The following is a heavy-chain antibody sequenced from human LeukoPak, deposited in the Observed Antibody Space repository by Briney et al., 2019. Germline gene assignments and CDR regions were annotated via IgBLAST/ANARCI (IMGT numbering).Heavy chain of an antibody. D-gene: IGHD2-2*01. V-gene: IGHV4-39*01. CDR2: IYYSGST. Sequence: SEALSLTRTVSGGSISSSSYYWGWIRQPPGKGLEWIGSIYYSGSTYYNPSLKSRVTISVDTSKNQFSLKLSSVTAADTAVYYCATSPRDIVVVPAYYFDYWGQGTLVTVSS. J-gene: IGHJ4*02. CDR3: ATSPRDIVVVPAYYFDY. CDR1: GGSISSSSYY.